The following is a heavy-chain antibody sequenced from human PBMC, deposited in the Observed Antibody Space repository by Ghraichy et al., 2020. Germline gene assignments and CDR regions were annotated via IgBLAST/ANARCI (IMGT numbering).Heavy chain of an antibody. CDR3: VRDGWNNKFDY. V-gene: IGHV3-33*01. J-gene: IGHJ4*02. CDR2: IWQDGSNE. Sequence: GGSLRLSCAASGFTLRDYNMHWVRQAPGKGLEWLAIIWQDGSNENYVASVKGRFTISRDNSKNTLYLQMNSLRADDTAIYFCVRDGWNNKFDYWGQGILVTVSS. CDR1: GFTLRDYN. D-gene: IGHD1/OR15-1a*01.